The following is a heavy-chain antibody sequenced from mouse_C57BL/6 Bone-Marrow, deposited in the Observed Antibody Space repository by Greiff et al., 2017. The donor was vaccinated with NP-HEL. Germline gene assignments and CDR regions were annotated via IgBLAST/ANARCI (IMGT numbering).Heavy chain of an antibody. CDR3: ARNGPPLLTVVAKDWYFDV. Sequence: QVTLKVSGPGILQPSQTLSLTCSFSGFSLSTFGMGVGWIRQPSGKGLEWLAHIWWDDDKYYNPALKSRLTISKDTSKNQVFLEIANVDTADTATYYCARNGPPLLTVVAKDWYFDVWGTGTTVTVSS. D-gene: IGHD1-1*01. CDR2: IWWDDDK. J-gene: IGHJ1*03. V-gene: IGHV8-8*01. CDR1: GFSLSTFGMG.